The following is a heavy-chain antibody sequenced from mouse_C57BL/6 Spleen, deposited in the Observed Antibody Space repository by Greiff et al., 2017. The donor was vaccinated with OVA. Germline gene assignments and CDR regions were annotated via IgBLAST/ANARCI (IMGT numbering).Heavy chain of an antibody. CDR2: IHPNSGST. V-gene: IGHV1-64*01. Sequence: VQLQQPGAELVKPGASVKLSCKASGYTFTSYWMHWLKQRPGQGLEWIGMIHPNSGSTNYNEKFKSKAKLTVDKSSSTAYMQLSSLTSEDSAVYYCARWDYLAYWGRGTLVTVSA. CDR3: ARWDYLAY. D-gene: IGHD2-4*01. CDR1: GYTFTSYW. J-gene: IGHJ3*01.